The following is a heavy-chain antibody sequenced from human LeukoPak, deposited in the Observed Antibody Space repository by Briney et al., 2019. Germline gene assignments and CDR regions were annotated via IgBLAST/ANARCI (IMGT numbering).Heavy chain of an antibody. CDR1: GYTLTELS. Sequence: ASVKVSCKVSGYTLTELSMHWVRQAPGKGLEWMGGFDPEDGETIYAQKFQGRVTMTEDTSTDTAYMELSSLRSEDTAVYYCATDSSGWPNYYYYYMDVWGKGTTVTVFS. D-gene: IGHD6-19*01. V-gene: IGHV1-24*01. CDR3: ATDSSGWPNYYYYYMDV. CDR2: FDPEDGET. J-gene: IGHJ6*03.